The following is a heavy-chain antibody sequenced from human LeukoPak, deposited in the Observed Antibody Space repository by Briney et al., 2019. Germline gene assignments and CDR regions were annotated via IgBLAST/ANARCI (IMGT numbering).Heavy chain of an antibody. D-gene: IGHD5-18*01. CDR1: GFTFSSYA. CDR3: AKDLPVDTAIPYYFDY. J-gene: IGHJ4*02. Sequence: GGSLRLSCAASGFTFSSYAMSWVHQAPGKGLEWVSAISGSGGSTYYADSVKGRFTIFRDNSKNTLYLQMNSLRAEDTAVYYCAKDLPVDTAIPYYFDYWGQGTLVTVSS. CDR2: ISGSGGST. V-gene: IGHV3-23*01.